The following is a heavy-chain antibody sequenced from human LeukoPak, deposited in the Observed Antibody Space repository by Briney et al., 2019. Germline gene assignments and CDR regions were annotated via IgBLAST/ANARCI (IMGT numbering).Heavy chain of an antibody. D-gene: IGHD6-13*01. CDR2: IYTSGST. Sequence: SETLSLTCTVSGGSISSGSYYWSWIRQPAGKGLEWIGRIYTSGSTNYNPSLKSRVTISVDTSKNQFSLKLSSVTAADTAVYYCARVGSSSWYNYYYYYMYVWGKGTTVTVSS. CDR3: ARVGSSSWYNYYYYYMYV. CDR1: GGSISSGSYY. J-gene: IGHJ6*03. V-gene: IGHV4-61*02.